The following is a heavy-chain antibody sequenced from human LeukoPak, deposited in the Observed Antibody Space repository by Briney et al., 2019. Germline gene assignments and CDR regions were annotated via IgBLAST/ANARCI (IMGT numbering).Heavy chain of an antibody. D-gene: IGHD3-3*01. Sequence: ASVKVSCKASGNTFTGYYMHWVRQAPGQGLEWMGWINPNSGGTNYAQKFQGRVTMTRDTSISTAYMELSRLRSDDTAVYYCARGGHDFSGYSTWFDPWGQGTLVTVSS. CDR2: INPNSGGT. CDR3: ARGGHDFSGYSTWFDP. CDR1: GNTFTGYY. V-gene: IGHV1-2*02. J-gene: IGHJ5*02.